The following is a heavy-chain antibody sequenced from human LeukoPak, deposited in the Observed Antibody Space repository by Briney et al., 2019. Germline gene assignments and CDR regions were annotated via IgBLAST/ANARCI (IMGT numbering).Heavy chain of an antibody. Sequence: GGSLRLSCATSGFNFNDAWMNWVRQAPGKGLEWLGRIKSISYGGTIDYAAPVKGRFTISRDDSKNTLYLQMDSLETEDTAIYYCTRTWPGNTCFNFWGQGTLVTVSS. J-gene: IGHJ4*02. CDR3: TRTWPGNTCFNF. D-gene: IGHD1-7*01. CDR2: IKSISYGGTI. CDR1: GFNFNDAW. V-gene: IGHV3-15*01.